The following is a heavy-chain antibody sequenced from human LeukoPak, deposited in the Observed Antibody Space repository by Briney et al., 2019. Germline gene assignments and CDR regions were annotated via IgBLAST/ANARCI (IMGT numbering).Heavy chain of an antibody. Sequence: PGGSLRLSCAASGFTFSSYEMNWVRQAPGKGLEWVAVISYDESNKYYADSLKGRFTISRDNSKNTLYLQMNSLRAEDTAVYYCARDPRYCSSTTCYGGYFDYWGQGTLVTVSS. CDR3: ARDPRYCSSTTCYGGYFDY. V-gene: IGHV3-30*04. CDR2: ISYDESNK. J-gene: IGHJ4*02. D-gene: IGHD2-2*01. CDR1: GFTFSSYE.